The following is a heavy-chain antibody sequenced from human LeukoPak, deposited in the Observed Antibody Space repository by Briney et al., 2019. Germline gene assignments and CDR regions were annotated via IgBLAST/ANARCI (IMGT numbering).Heavy chain of an antibody. V-gene: IGHV4-39*07. CDR1: GGSISSSTYY. J-gene: IGHJ4*02. D-gene: IGHD6-19*01. CDR2: IYYSGST. Sequence: SETLSLTCTVSGGSISSSTYYWAWIRQPPGKGLEWIGSIYYSGSTYYNPSLKSRVTISVDTSKNQFSLKLSSVTAADTAVYYCARGTAVAGLKGGQGTLVTVSS. CDR3: ARGTAVAGLK.